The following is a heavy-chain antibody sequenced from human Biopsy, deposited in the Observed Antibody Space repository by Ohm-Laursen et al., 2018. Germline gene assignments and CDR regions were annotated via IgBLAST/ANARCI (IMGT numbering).Heavy chain of an antibody. CDR3: GRAVRNQLLTDP. CDR2: INPHSGTT. D-gene: IGHD1-7*01. Sequence: ASVKVSCKASGYTFTGQYLHWVRQVPGQGLEWMGWINPHSGTTKFAQDFQGRVTMTRDTSITTAYMELRRLRSDDTATYYCGRAVRNQLLTDPWGQGTLVTVTS. CDR1: GYTFTGQY. J-gene: IGHJ5*02. V-gene: IGHV1-2*02.